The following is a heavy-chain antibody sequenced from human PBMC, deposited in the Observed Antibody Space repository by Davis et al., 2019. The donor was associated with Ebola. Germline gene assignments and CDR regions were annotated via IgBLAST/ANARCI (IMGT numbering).Heavy chain of an antibody. Sequence: ASVKVSCKASGYTFTSYYMHWVRQAPGQGLEWMGIINPSGGSTSYAQKFQGRVTMTRDPSTSTVYMELSSLRSEDTAVYYCARDVVAVDSSSWYLGGFDYWGQGTLVTVSS. J-gene: IGHJ4*02. CDR2: INPSGGST. V-gene: IGHV1-46*01. D-gene: IGHD6-13*01. CDR3: ARDVVAVDSSSWYLGGFDY. CDR1: GYTFTSYY.